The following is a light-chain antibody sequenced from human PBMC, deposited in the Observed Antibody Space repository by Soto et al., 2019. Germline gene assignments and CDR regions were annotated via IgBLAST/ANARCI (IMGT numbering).Light chain of an antibody. V-gene: IGLV1-51*01. CDR3: GTWDSSLSARRV. Sequence: QSVLTQPPSVSAAPGQKVTISCSGSSSNIGNNYVSWYQQLPGTAPKLLIYDNNKRPSGIPDRFSGSKSGTSATLVITGLQTGDEADYYCGTWDSSLSARRVFGGGTKLTVL. CDR2: DNN. CDR1: SSNIGNNY. J-gene: IGLJ3*02.